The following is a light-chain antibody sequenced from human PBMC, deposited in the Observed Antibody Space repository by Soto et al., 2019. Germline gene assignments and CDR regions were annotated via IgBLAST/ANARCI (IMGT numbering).Light chain of an antibody. CDR3: QQRHMWPIT. V-gene: IGKV3-11*01. CDR1: QSFRGL. J-gene: IGKJ5*01. CDR2: DAY. Sequence: EMVMTQSPATLSVSPGERATLSCRASQSFRGLLAWYQQKPGQAPRLLIYDAYNRATGIPPRFSGSGSGTDFTLTISSLEPEDSAVYYCQQRHMWPITFGQGTRLEIK.